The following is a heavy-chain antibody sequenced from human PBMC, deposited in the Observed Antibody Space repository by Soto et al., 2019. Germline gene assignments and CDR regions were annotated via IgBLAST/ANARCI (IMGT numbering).Heavy chain of an antibody. CDR3: ARDNRDCSSFNCYNPGRVFGLDV. V-gene: IGHV3-30-3*01. CDR2: ISFDGTTD. CDR1: GFNFNNYN. Sequence: PXGSLRLSCVASGFNFNNYNLHWVRQAPGNSLDSVAVISFDGTTDYYAESVKGRFTVSRDNFKNILSLQMDSVRPEDTAVYYCARDNRDCSSFNCYNPGRVFGLDVWGQGTTVTVSS. J-gene: IGHJ6*02. D-gene: IGHD2-2*01.